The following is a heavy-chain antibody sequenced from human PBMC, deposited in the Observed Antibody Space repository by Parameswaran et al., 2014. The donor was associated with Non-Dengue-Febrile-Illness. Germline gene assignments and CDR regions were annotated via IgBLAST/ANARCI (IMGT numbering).Heavy chain of an antibody. Sequence: WVRQAPGQGLEWMGWISAYNGNTNYAQKLQGRVTMTTDTSTSTAYMELRSLRSDDTAVYYCARTLTVTEGYYYYGMDVWGQGTTVTVSS. V-gene: IGHV1-18*01. D-gene: IGHD4-17*01. CDR2: ISAYNGNT. J-gene: IGHJ6*02. CDR3: ARTLTVTEGYYYYGMDV.